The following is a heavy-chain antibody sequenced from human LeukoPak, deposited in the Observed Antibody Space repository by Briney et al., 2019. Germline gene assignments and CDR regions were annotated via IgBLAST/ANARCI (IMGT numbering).Heavy chain of an antibody. V-gene: IGHV4-59*01. CDR3: ARAVRSLSGHWFDP. CDR2: MYNSGST. J-gene: IGHJ5*02. D-gene: IGHD2/OR15-2a*01. CDR1: GGSISGSY. Sequence: NPSETLSLTCTVSGGSISGSYWSWIRQPPGKGLEWIAYMYNSGSTNYNPSLKSRVTISVDTSKNQFSLKLSSVTAADTAVYYCARAVRSLSGHWFDPWGQGTLVTVSS.